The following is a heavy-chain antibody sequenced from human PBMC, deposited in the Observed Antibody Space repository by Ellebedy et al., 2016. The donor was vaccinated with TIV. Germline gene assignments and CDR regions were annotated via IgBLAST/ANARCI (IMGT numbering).Heavy chain of an antibody. CDR2: IYPVDSDT. D-gene: IGHD5-12*01. V-gene: IGHV5-51*01. Sequence: GESLKISCSGSGYSFTSYWIGWVRQMPEKGLEWMGIIYPVDSDTRYSPSFQGQVTISADKSISTAYLQWSSLKASDTAMYFCARLSGYDRHVDYWGQGTLVTVSS. CDR1: GYSFTSYW. CDR3: ARLSGYDRHVDY. J-gene: IGHJ4*02.